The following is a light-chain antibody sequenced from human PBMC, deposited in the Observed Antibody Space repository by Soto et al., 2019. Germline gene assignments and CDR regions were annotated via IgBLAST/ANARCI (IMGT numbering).Light chain of an antibody. CDR1: TGDVGAYNF. Sequence: QSVLTQPRSVSGSPGQSVTISCTGTTGDVGAYNFVSWYQLHPGKATKLMIYDASKRPSGVPDRFSASKSGNTASLTISGLQAADEADYYCCSYAGSFTWVFGGWTKLTVL. J-gene: IGLJ3*02. V-gene: IGLV2-11*01. CDR2: DAS. CDR3: CSYAGSFTWV.